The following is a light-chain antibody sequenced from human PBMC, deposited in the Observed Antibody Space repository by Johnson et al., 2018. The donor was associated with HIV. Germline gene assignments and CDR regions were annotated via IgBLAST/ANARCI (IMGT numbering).Light chain of an antibody. J-gene: IGLJ1*01. Sequence: QSVLTQPPSVSAAPGQKVTISCSGSSSNIGNNYVSWYQQLPGTAPKLLIYDNNKRPSGIPDRFSGSKSGTSATLGITGLQTGDEADYYCGPWDSSLSGPGFGAGTKVTVL. V-gene: IGLV1-51*01. CDR2: DNN. CDR3: GPWDSSLSGPG. CDR1: SSNIGNNY.